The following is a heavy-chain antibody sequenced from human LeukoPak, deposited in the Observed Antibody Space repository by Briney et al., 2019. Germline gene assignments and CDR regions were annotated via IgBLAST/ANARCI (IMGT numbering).Heavy chain of an antibody. CDR2: IYYSGST. CDR3: ARGYEVPDAFDI. V-gene: IGHV4-30-4*01. J-gene: IGHJ3*02. D-gene: IGHD5-12*01. Sequence: SQTLSLTCTVSGGSISSGDYYWSWIRQPPGESLEWIGYIYYSGSTYYNPSLKSRVTISVDTSKNQFSLKLSSVTAADTAVYYCARGYEVPDAFDIWGQGTMVTVSS. CDR1: GGSISSGDYY.